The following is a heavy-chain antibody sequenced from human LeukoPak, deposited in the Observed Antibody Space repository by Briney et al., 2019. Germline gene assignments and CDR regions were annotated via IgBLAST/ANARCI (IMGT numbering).Heavy chain of an antibody. J-gene: IGHJ4*02. CDR1: GGSFSGYY. V-gene: IGHV4-34*01. Sequence: SETLSLTCAVYGGSFSGYYWSWIRQPPGKGLEWIGEINHSGSTNYNPSPKSRVTISVDTSKNQFSLNLISVTAADTAVYYCARMNFDGDSGFDYWGQGTLVTVSS. CDR2: INHSGST. CDR3: ARMNFDGDSGFDY. D-gene: IGHD4-23*01.